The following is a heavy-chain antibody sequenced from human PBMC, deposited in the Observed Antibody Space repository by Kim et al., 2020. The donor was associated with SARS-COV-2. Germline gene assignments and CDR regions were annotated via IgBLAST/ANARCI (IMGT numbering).Heavy chain of an antibody. V-gene: IGHV3-33*06. J-gene: IGHJ6*01. CDR3: AKEFQNDCGDDWYNGMY. CDR1: GFTFSSYG. D-gene: IGHD2-21*02. CDR2: IWDDGSNI. Sequence: GGSLRLSCAASGFTFSSYGMHWVRQAPGKGLEWVSVIWDDGSNIYYADSVKGRFTISRDNSKNTLYLQMNSLRAEDTAVYYCAKEFQNDCGDDWYNGMY.